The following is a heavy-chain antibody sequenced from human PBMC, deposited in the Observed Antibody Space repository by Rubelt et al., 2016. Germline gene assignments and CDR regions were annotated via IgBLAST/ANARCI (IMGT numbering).Heavy chain of an antibody. D-gene: IGHD3-3*01. V-gene: IGHV1-69*13. Sequence: QVQLVQSGAEVKKPGASVKVSCKASGYTFTSYGISWVRQAPGQGLELMGGIIPIFGTANYAQKFQGRVTITADESTSTAYMELSSLRSEDTAVYYCARDFLEWSDAFDIWGQGTMVTVSS. J-gene: IGHJ3*02. CDR1: GYTFTSYG. CDR3: ARDFLEWSDAFDI. CDR2: IIPIFGTA.